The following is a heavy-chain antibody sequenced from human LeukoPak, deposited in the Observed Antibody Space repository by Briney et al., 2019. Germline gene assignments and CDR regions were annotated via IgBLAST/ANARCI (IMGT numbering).Heavy chain of an antibody. Sequence: GASVKVSCKASGGTFSSYAITWVRQAPGQGLEWMGGIIPIFGTTNYAQKFQGRVTITADESTSTAYMELSSLRSEDTAVYYCALKASSSWFHDWFDPWGQGTLVTVSS. J-gene: IGHJ5*02. V-gene: IGHV1-69*13. D-gene: IGHD6-13*01. CDR3: ALKASSSWFHDWFDP. CDR2: IIPIFGTT. CDR1: GGTFSSYA.